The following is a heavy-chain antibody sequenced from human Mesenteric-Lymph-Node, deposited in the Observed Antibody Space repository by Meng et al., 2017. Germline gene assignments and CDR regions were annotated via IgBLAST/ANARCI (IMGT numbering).Heavy chain of an antibody. CDR1: RFTFSSYS. CDR2: ITSSGRYI. Sequence: ELQLVESGGGLVTPGGSLILSCAASRFTFSSYSMNWVRQAPGKGLEWVSSITSSGRYIYYADSVKGRFTISRDNAKNSLYLQMNSLRVEDTAVYYCASNGGGSDYWGQGTLVTVSS. CDR3: ASNGGGSDY. V-gene: IGHV3-21*01. D-gene: IGHD4-23*01. J-gene: IGHJ4*02.